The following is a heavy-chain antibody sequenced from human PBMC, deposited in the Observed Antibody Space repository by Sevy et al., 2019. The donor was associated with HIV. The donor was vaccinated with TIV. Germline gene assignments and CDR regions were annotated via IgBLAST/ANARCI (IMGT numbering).Heavy chain of an antibody. J-gene: IGHJ3*02. CDR1: GFNFSSYG. CDR2: ISYAGSSK. D-gene: IGHD3-3*01. CDR3: AKESGSYYDFWSGHDTFDM. Sequence: GGSLRLSCAASGFNFSSYGMHWVRQAPGKGLEWVAIISYAGSSKYYADSVKGRFTISRDNSKNTLNLQINSLRTEDTAVYYCAKESGSYYDFWSGHDTFDMWGQGTVVTVSS. V-gene: IGHV3-30*18.